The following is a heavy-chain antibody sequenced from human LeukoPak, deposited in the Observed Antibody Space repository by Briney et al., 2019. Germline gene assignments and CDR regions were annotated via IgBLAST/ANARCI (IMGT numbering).Heavy chain of an antibody. V-gene: IGHV3-33*01. CDR1: GFAFNTYA. J-gene: IGHJ4*02. D-gene: IGHD3-10*01. Sequence: PGRSLRLSCAASGFAFNTYAMRWVRQAPGQGLEWVALIWHDGSHKFYSNSVRGQFTISRDNSKNTVSLQTNNLRPEDTAVYYCAREIFGSGGYPDFWGQGTLVTVSS. CDR2: IWHDGSHK. CDR3: AREIFGSGGYPDF.